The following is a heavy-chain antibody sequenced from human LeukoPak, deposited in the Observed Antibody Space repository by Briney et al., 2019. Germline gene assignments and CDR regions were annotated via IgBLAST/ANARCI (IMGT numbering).Heavy chain of an antibody. CDR1: GFSFDDYT. D-gene: IGHD1-26*01. CDR2: INWDGGST. V-gene: IGHV3-43*01. J-gene: IGHJ4*02. Sequence: GGSLRLSCAASGFSFDDYTMHWVRQAPGKGPEWVSLINWDGGSTYYADSVKGRFTIFRDNSKNSLYLQMNSLRAEDTALYYCAKAGSGVRANGVDYWGQGTLVTVSS. CDR3: AKAGSGVRANGVDY.